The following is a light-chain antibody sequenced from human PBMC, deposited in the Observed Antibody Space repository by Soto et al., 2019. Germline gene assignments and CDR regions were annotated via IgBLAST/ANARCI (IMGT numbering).Light chain of an antibody. J-gene: IGKJ1*01. Sequence: IPMTQSPSSLSASVGDRVTITCRASQGISSYLAWYQQKPGKAPKLLIYAASTLQSGVPSRFSGSGSGTDFTLTISCLQSEDFATYYCQQYYSYPPTFGQGTKVDI. CDR1: QGISSY. CDR3: QQYYSYPPT. V-gene: IGKV1-8*01. CDR2: AAS.